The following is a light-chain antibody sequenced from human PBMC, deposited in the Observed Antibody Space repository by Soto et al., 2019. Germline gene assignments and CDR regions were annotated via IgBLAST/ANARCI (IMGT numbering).Light chain of an antibody. J-gene: IGKJ1*01. V-gene: IGKV3-11*01. CDR1: QSVRSN. Sequence: EIVLTQSPATLSLSPGERATLSCRASQSVRSNLAWYQHNPGQAPRLLIYDVSNRATGIPGRFSGSGFGTDFTLTISNVEPEDFAVYYCQQRDNWPWTFGQGAKVEIK. CDR3: QQRDNWPWT. CDR2: DVS.